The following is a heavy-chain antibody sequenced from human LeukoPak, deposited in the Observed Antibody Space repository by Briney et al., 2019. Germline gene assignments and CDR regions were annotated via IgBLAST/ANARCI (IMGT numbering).Heavy chain of an antibody. D-gene: IGHD5/OR15-5a*01. CDR2: IYHSGST. J-gene: IGHJ5*02. Sequence: PSETLSLTCTVSGYSISSGYYWGRIRQPPGKGLEWIGSIYHSGSTYYNPSLKSRVTISVDTSKNQFSLKLSSVTAADTAVYYCARDRQGLGFDPWGQGTLVTVSS. CDR3: ARDRQGLGFDP. CDR1: GYSISSGYY. V-gene: IGHV4-38-2*02.